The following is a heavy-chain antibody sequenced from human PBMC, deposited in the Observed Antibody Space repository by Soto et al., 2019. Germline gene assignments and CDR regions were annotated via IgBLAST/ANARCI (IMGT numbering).Heavy chain of an antibody. J-gene: IGHJ5*02. CDR3: AKGVGFVVVAAFEGWFDP. CDR1: GFTFSNYA. CDR2: ISGSAGST. V-gene: IGHV3-23*01. Sequence: EVQLLESGGGLVQPGGSLRLSCAASGFTFSNYAMSWVRQAPGKGLEWVSGISGSAGSTYYAESVQGRFTISRDNSMNTLFLQMNSLRAEDTAVYYCAKGVGFVVVAAFEGWFDPWGQGTLVTVSS. D-gene: IGHD2-15*01.